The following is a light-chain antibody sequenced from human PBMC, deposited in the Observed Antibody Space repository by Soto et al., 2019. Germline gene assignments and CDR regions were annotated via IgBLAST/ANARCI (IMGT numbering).Light chain of an antibody. V-gene: IGKV1-27*01. CDR1: KGISNY. J-gene: IGKJ4*01. CDR3: QKYNTAPLT. Sequence: DIQMTQSPSSLSASLGDRVTITCRASKGISNYLAWYQQKPGKVPKLLIYGASTLQPGVPSRFSGSGSGTDFTLTISSLQPEDVATHYCQKYNTAPLTFGGGTKVEI. CDR2: GAS.